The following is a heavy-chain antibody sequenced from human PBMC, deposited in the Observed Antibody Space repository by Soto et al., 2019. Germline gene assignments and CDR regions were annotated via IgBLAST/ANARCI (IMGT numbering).Heavy chain of an antibody. CDR1: GGSISSYY. CDR3: ARYLPRKHFDY. V-gene: IGHV4-59*01. CDR2: IYYSGST. J-gene: IGHJ4*02. Sequence: SETLSLTCTVSGGSISSYYWSWIRQPPGNGLEWIGYIYYSGSTHYNPSLKTRVTISVDTSKNQFSLKLSSVTAADTAVYYCARYLPRKHFDYWGQGTLVTVSS.